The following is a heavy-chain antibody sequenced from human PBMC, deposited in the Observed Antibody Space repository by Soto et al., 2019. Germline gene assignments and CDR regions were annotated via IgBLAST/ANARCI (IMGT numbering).Heavy chain of an antibody. Sequence: SETLSLTCALSGGSFDGYYWSWIRQSPGKGLEWIGEIHHSGSTKYNPSLKSRVSLSVDTSTKQFSLKMTSMTAADRGVYYCARGVDAYSGCRCWGQGTPVTVS. J-gene: IGHJ4*02. D-gene: IGHD5-12*01. CDR1: GGSFDGYY. V-gene: IGHV4-34*01. CDR3: ARGVDAYSGCRC. CDR2: IHHSGST.